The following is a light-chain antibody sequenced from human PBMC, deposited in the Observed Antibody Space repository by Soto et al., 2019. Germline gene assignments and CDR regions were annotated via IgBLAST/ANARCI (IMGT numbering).Light chain of an antibody. J-gene: IGKJ1*01. CDR2: AAF. CDR1: QSISSY. CDR3: LQGYNSFWT. V-gene: IGKV1-39*01. Sequence: DIQMTQSPSSLSASVGDRVTITCRASQSISSYLNWYQQKPGKAPNLLIHAAFNLQSGVPSRFSGSGSGTHFTLTISSLRPEDSASYYCLQGYNSFWTFGQGTKVDI.